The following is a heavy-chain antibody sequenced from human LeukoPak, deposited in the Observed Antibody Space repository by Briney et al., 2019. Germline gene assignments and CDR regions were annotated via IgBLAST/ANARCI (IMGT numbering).Heavy chain of an antibody. CDR2: IYHSGST. D-gene: IGHD3-10*01. J-gene: IGHJ3*02. CDR3: ARYGSGGARVAFDI. V-gene: IGHV4-4*02. CDR1: GGSISSSNW. Sequence: SETLSLTCAVSGGSISSSNWWSWVRQPPGKGLEWIGEIYHSGSTNYNPSLKSRVTISVDKSKNQFSLKLSSVTAADTAVYYCARYGSGGARVAFDIWGQGTMVTVSS.